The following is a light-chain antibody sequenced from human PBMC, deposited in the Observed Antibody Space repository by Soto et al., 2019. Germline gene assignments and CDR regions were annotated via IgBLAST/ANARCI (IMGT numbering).Light chain of an antibody. J-gene: IGKJ3*01. Sequence: EIVLTQSPGTLSLSAGERATLSCRASQSVSSRYLAWYQQKPGQAPRLLIYDASYRAPGIPDRFSGSGSGTDFTLTISRLEPEDFAFYYCQQYGSSCTFGPGTKVDIK. CDR3: QQYGSSCT. CDR1: QSVSSRY. V-gene: IGKV3-20*01. CDR2: DAS.